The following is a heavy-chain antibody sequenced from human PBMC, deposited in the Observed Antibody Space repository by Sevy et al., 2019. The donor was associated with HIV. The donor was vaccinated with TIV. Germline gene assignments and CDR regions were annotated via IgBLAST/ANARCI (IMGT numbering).Heavy chain of an antibody. J-gene: IGHJ3*02. CDR1: GFTFSNAW. D-gene: IGHD3-16*01. V-gene: IGHV3-15*01. Sequence: GGSLRLSCAASGFTFSNAWMSWVRQAPGKGLEWVGRIKSKTDGGTTDYAAPVKGRFTISRDDSKNKLYLQMNSLKTEDTAVYYCTTDPLDYDYVWGSLGAFDIWGQGTMVTVSS. CDR2: IKSKTDGGTT. CDR3: TTDPLDYDYVWGSLGAFDI.